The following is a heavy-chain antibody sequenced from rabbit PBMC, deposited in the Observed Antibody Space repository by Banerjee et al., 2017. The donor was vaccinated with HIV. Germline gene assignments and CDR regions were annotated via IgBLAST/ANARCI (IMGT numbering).Heavy chain of an antibody. Sequence: QEQLEESGGDLVKPEGSLTLTCTASGFSFNKNYYMCWVRQAPGKGLEWIGCIVIGSGSAYYASWVNGRFTISKTSSTTVDLKMTSLTAADTATYFCARDLDSGGGCQFNLWGPGTLVTVS. CDR2: IVIGSGSA. V-gene: IGHV1S45*01. CDR3: ARDLDSGGGCQFNL. CDR1: GFSFNKNYY. D-gene: IGHD1-1*01. J-gene: IGHJ4*01.